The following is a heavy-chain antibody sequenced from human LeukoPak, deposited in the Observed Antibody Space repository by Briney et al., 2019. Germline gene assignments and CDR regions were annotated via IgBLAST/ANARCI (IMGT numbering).Heavy chain of an antibody. Sequence: SETLSLTCTVSGGSISSYYWSWIRQPPGKGLEWIGYIYYSGSTNYNPSLKSRVTISVDTSKNQFSLKLSSVTAADTAVYYCARQDFDNWFDPWGQGTLVTVSS. CDR2: IYYSGST. CDR1: GGSISSYY. CDR3: ARQDFDNWFDP. D-gene: IGHD2/OR15-2a*01. V-gene: IGHV4-59*08. J-gene: IGHJ5*02.